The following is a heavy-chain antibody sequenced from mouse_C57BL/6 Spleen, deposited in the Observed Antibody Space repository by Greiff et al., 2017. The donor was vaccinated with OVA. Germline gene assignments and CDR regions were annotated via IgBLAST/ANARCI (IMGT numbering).Heavy chain of an antibody. CDR3: ARGRLDWYFDV. J-gene: IGHJ1*03. Sequence: EVKLQESGPGLVKPSQSLSLTCSVTGYSITSGYYWNWIRQFPGNKLEWMGYISYDGSNNYNPSLKNRISITRDTSKNQFFLKLNSVTTEDTATDYCARGRLDWYFDVGGTGTTVTVSS. V-gene: IGHV3-6*01. D-gene: IGHD1-2*01. CDR1: GYSITSGYY. CDR2: ISYDGSN.